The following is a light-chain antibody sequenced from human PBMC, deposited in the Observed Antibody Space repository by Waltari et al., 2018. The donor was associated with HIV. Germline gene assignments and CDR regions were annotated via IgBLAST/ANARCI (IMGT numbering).Light chain of an antibody. CDR1: ALPKQN. V-gene: IGLV3-25*03. J-gene: IGLJ1*01. Sequence: SYDLTQPPSVSVSPGQTPRITCSGNALPKQNAYWYQQKPGQAPVLLIYKDTERPSGIPERFSGSSSGTTVTLTISGVQAEDEADYYCQSADTTGSLYVFGTGTKVTV. CDR3: QSADTTGSLYV. CDR2: KDT.